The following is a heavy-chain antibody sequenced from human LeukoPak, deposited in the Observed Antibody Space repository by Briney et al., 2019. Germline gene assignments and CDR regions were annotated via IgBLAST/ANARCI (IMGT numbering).Heavy chain of an antibody. CDR3: ARLRGGQHYCGSGSLSAP. Sequence: GESLKISCKCPGYSFTSYLIGGVRQMPGKGLEWMGIIYPGDSDTRYSPSFQGQVTISADKSISTAYLQWSSLKASDTAMYYCARLRGGQHYCGSGSLSAPWSQGTLVTVSS. CDR2: IYPGDSDT. V-gene: IGHV5-51*01. J-gene: IGHJ5*02. CDR1: GYSFTSYL. D-gene: IGHD3-10*01.